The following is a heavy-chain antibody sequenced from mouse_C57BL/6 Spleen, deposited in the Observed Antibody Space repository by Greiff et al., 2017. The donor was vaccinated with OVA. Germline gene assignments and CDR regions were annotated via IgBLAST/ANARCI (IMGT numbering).Heavy chain of an antibody. CDR3: ARWGTTVVADYAMDY. CDR1: GYAFSSYW. J-gene: IGHJ4*01. Sequence: QVQLQQSGAELVKPGASVKISCKASGYAFSSYWMNWVKQRPGKGLEWIGQIYPGDGDTNYNGKFKGKATLTADKSSSTAYMQLSSLTSEDSAVYFCARWGTTVVADYAMDYWGQGTSVTVSS. CDR2: IYPGDGDT. V-gene: IGHV1-80*01. D-gene: IGHD1-1*01.